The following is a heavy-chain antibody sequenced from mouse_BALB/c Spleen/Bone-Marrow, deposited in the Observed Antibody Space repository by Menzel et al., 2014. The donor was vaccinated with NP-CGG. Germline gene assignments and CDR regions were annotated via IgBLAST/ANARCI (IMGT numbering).Heavy chain of an antibody. CDR2: IWSGGST. D-gene: IGHD1-3*01. J-gene: IGHJ2*01. Sequence: VQRVESGPGLVQPSQSLSITCTVSGFSLTSYGVHWVRQSPGKGLEWLGVIWSGGSTDYNPAFISRLSISKDNSKSQVFFKMNSLQADDTAIYYCARTTLYKGYFDYWGQGTTLTVSS. CDR3: ARTTLYKGYFDY. CDR1: GFSLTSYG. V-gene: IGHV2-4-1*01.